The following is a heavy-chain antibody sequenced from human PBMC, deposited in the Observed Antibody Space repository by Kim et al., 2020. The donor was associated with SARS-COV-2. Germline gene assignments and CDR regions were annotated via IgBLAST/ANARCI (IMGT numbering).Heavy chain of an antibody. Sequence: SQKFQGGVTITRDTSASTAYMELGSLRSEDTAVYYCARVWFGELYNWFDPWGQGTLVTVSS. J-gene: IGHJ5*02. V-gene: IGHV1-3*01. D-gene: IGHD3-10*01. CDR3: ARVWFGELYNWFDP.